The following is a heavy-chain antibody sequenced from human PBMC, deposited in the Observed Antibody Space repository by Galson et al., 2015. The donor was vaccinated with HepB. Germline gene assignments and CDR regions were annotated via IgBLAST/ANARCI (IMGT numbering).Heavy chain of an antibody. CDR3: AKDVGKADWYFDL. D-gene: IGHD1-26*01. V-gene: IGHV3-23*01. Sequence: SLRLSCAASGFTFSSYAMSWVRQAPGKGLEWVSAISGSGGSTYYADSVKGRFTISRDNSKNTLYLQMNSLRAEDTAVYYCAKDVGKADWYFDLWGRGTLVTVSS. CDR2: ISGSGGST. CDR1: GFTFSSYA. J-gene: IGHJ2*01.